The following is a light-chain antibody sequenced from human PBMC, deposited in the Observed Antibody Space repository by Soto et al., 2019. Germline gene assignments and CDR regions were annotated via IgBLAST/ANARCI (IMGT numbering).Light chain of an antibody. CDR2: DTS. CDR1: RGIGST. V-gene: IGKV3-15*01. Sequence: EVVMTQSPATLSVSPGERATLSCRASRGIGSTLAGYQQKPGQTPRLLIYDTSTRATGVPARFIGSASGTEFTLTITSLQSDDFAVYYCQHYVNWQLTFGGGTRVENK. J-gene: IGKJ4*01. CDR3: QHYVNWQLT.